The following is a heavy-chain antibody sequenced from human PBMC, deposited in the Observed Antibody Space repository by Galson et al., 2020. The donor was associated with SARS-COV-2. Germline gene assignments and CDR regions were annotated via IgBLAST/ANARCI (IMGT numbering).Heavy chain of an antibody. Sequence: GESLKISCAVAGITFSHEAMSWVRQAPGKGLEWVSAISSGGTSTHYADSVKGRFTISRDNDIDTLYLEMNNLRVEDTAIYFCADGGYGSNLFDNWGQGTLVTVSS. V-gene: IGHV3-23*01. CDR3: ADGGYGSNLFDN. CDR1: GITFSHEA. D-gene: IGHD2-8*01. J-gene: IGHJ4*02. CDR2: ISSGGTST.